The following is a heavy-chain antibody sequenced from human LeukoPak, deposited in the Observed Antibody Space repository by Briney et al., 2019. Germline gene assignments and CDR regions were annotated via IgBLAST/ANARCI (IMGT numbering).Heavy chain of an antibody. CDR1: GYTFTGFY. D-gene: IGHD5-12*01. CDR2: INPNTGGT. J-gene: IGHJ5*02. Sequence: ASVKVSCKASGYTFTGFYMHWVRQAPGQGLEWMGWINPNTGGTNYAQNLQGRVTMTRDTSISTAYMELSSLRSDDTAVYYCARRLVATMSNGFDPWGQGTLVTVSS. V-gene: IGHV1-2*02. CDR3: ARRLVATMSNGFDP.